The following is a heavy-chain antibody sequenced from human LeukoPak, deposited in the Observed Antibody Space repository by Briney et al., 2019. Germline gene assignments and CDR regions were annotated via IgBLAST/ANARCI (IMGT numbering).Heavy chain of an antibody. CDR1: GFTFSSYW. V-gene: IGHV3-7*01. Sequence: PGGSLRLSRAASGFTFSSYWMSWVRQAPGRGLEWVANIKEDGSGIYYVDSVEGRFTISRDNAKKSLYLQMNSLRAEDTAVYYCARGDTSGYYYRFFDYWGQGTLVTVSS. CDR3: ARGDTSGYYYRFFDY. J-gene: IGHJ4*02. CDR2: IKEDGSGI. D-gene: IGHD3-22*01.